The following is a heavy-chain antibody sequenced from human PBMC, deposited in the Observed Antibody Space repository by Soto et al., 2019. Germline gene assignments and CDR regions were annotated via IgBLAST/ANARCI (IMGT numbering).Heavy chain of an antibody. V-gene: IGHV3-30-3*01. J-gene: IGHJ5*02. D-gene: IGHD1-26*01. CDR1: GFTFSSYA. CDR3: ARDLSGSYLLWFDP. Sequence: QVQLVESGGGVVQPGRSLRLSCAASGFTFSSYAMHWVRQAPGKGLEWVAVISYDGSNKYYADSVKGRFTISRDNSKNTLYLQMNSLRAEDTAVYYCARDLSGSYLLWFDPWGQGTLVTVSS. CDR2: ISYDGSNK.